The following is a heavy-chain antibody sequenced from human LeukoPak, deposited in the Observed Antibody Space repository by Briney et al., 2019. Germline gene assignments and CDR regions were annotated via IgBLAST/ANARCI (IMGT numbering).Heavy chain of an antibody. D-gene: IGHD6-13*01. CDR1: GGSISSSSYY. V-gene: IGHV4-39*07. CDR3: ARGIGSSRPNWFDP. Sequence: SETLSLTCTVSGGSISSSSYYWGWIRQPPGKGLEWIGSIYYSGSTYYNPSLKSRVTISVDTSKNQFSLKLSSVTAADTAVYYCARGIGSSRPNWFDPWGQGTLVTVSS. J-gene: IGHJ5*02. CDR2: IYYSGST.